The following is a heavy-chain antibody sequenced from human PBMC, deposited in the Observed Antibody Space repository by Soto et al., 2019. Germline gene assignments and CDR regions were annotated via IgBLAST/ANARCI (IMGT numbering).Heavy chain of an antibody. CDR1: GFTFNNFV. CDR3: GNTCPCMDV. CDR2: IGGSDSTT. V-gene: IGHV3-23*01. J-gene: IGHJ6*02. D-gene: IGHD2-2*02. Sequence: EVQLLESGGDLVQPGGSLTLSCAASGFTFNNFVMSWVRQAPGEGLEWVSGIGGSDSTTYYAESVKGRFTISRDNSKNTVYLQMNSLRVEDTAVDWTGNTCPCMDVSGPGTTVTVSS.